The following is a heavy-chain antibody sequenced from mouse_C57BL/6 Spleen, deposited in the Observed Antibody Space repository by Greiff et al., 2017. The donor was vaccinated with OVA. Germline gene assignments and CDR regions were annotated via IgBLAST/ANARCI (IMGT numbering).Heavy chain of an antibody. Sequence: EVQLQQSGPGLVKPSQSLSLTCSVTGYSITSGYYWNWIRQFPGNKLEWMGYISYDGSNNYNPSLKNRITITRDTSKNQFFLKLNSVTTEDTATYYCARWWLPYYFDYWGQGTTLTVSS. D-gene: IGHD1-1*02. J-gene: IGHJ2*01. V-gene: IGHV3-6*01. CDR2: ISYDGSN. CDR3: ARWWLPYYFDY. CDR1: GYSITSGYY.